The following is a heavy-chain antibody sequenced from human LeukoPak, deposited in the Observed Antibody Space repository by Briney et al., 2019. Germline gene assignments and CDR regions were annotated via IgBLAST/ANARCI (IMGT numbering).Heavy chain of an antibody. CDR3: ARGSGSGSYPKPFDY. CDR1: GFTFSSYS. V-gene: IGHV3-21*01. Sequence: GGSLRLSCAVSGFTFSSYSMNWVRQAPGKGPEWVSFISSSSNYIYYVDSVKGRFTISRDNAKNLLYLQMTSLRAEDTAVYYCARGSGSGSYPKPFDYWGQGTLVTVSS. D-gene: IGHD3-10*01. J-gene: IGHJ4*02. CDR2: ISSSSNYI.